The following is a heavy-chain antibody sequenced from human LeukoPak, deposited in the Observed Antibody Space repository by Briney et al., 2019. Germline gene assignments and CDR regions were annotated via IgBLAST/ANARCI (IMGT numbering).Heavy chain of an antibody. CDR1: GGSFSGYY. D-gene: IGHD6-19*01. V-gene: IGHV4-34*01. CDR2: INHIGST. J-gene: IGHJ4*02. CDR3: ARAVAGPYYFDY. Sequence: SGTLSLTCAVYGGSFSGYYWSWIRQPPGKGLEWIGEINHIGSTNYNPSLKSRVTISADTSKNQFSLKLSSVTAADTAVYYCARAVAGPYYFDYWGQGTLVTVSS.